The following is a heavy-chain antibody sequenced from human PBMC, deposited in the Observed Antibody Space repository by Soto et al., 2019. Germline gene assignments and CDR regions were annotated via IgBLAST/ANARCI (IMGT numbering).Heavy chain of an antibody. CDR1: GFTFWTYA. CDR3: AKASVRGYQYDMDV. J-gene: IGHJ6*02. Sequence: GGSLRLSCAASGFTFWTYAMHWVRQAPGKGLEWVALISNDGNNKYYADSVKGRFTISRDNSKYTLYLQMNSLRAEDTAVYYCAKASVRGYQYDMDVWGQGTTVTVSS. D-gene: IGHD2-2*01. V-gene: IGHV3-30*18. CDR2: ISNDGNNK.